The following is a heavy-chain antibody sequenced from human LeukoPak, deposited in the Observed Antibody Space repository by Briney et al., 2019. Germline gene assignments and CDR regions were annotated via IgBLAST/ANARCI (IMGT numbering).Heavy chain of an antibody. CDR1: GGSFSGYY. Sequence: PSETLSLNCAVYGGSFSGYYWSWIRHPPGHGLEWIGEINHSGRTNYNTSLKSRVTISVDTSKNQFSLKLSSVTAADTAVYYCARGKPSIFGVVIIDDWFDPWGQGTLVTVSS. V-gene: IGHV4-34*01. CDR3: ARGKPSIFGVVIIDDWFDP. J-gene: IGHJ5*02. D-gene: IGHD3-3*01. CDR2: INHSGRT.